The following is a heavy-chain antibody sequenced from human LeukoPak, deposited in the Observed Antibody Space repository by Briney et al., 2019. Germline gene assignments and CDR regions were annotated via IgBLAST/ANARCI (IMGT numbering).Heavy chain of an antibody. J-gene: IGHJ4*02. Sequence: SATLSLTCTVSGGSVSSASNYWSWIRQPPGKGLEWIGYLYYSGRTSYNPSLKSRVTISADTSKNQFSLKESSVTAADTAVYYCARDPGYCSGGSCGNFDYWGQGTLVTVSS. V-gene: IGHV4-61*01. CDR2: LYYSGRT. D-gene: IGHD2-15*01. CDR1: GGSVSSASNY. CDR3: ARDPGYCSGGSCGNFDY.